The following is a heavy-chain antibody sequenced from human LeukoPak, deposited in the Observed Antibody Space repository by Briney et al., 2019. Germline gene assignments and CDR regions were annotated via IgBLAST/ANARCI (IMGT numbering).Heavy chain of an antibody. V-gene: IGHV1-46*01. Sequence: VASVKVSCKASGYTFTSYYMHWVRQAPGQGLEWMGIINPSGGSTSYAQKFQGRVTITADKSTSTAYMELSSLRSEDTAVYYCAREIGEWLWEADFDYWGQGTLVTVSS. CDR3: AREIGEWLWEADFDY. D-gene: IGHD3-10*01. J-gene: IGHJ4*02. CDR2: INPSGGST. CDR1: GYTFTSYY.